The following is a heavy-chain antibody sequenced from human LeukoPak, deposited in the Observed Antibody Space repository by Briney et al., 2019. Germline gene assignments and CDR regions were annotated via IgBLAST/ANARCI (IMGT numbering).Heavy chain of an antibody. CDR3: ARRVVGATIDAFDI. D-gene: IGHD1-26*01. CDR1: GGSFSGYY. Sequence: KASETLSLTCAVYGGSFSGYYWSWIRQPPGKGLEWIGSIYYSGSTYYNPSLKSRVTIFVDTSKNQFSLKLSSVTGANTAVYYCARRVVGATIDAFDIWGQGTMVTVSS. J-gene: IGHJ3*02. CDR2: IYYSGST. V-gene: IGHV4-34*01.